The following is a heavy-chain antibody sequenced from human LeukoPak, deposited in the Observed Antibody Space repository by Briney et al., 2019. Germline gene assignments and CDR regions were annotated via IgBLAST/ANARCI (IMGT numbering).Heavy chain of an antibody. V-gene: IGHV5-51*01. D-gene: IGHD3-10*01. Sequence: GESLKISCKASGYRFSRYWIAWVRQMPGKGLEWMGIIYPGDSDPRYSPSFQGQVTISADKSITTAYLQWSSLKASDTAMYYCASNYYASGICRYWGQGTLVTVSS. CDR2: IYPGDSDP. J-gene: IGHJ4*02. CDR1: GYRFSRYW. CDR3: ASNYYASGICRY.